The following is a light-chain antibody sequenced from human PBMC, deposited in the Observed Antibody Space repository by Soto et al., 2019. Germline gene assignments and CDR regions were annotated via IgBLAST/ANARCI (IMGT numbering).Light chain of an antibody. CDR2: SAS. V-gene: IGKV1-39*01. J-gene: IGKJ4*01. Sequence: DIQMTQSPSSLSASVGDRVTITCRASQSISTYLNWYQQKPGKAPDLLIYSASSLQSVVPPRFSGSGSGTDFTLTILSLQPEDFATYFCQQSYTAPLTFGGGTKVEIK. CDR3: QQSYTAPLT. CDR1: QSISTY.